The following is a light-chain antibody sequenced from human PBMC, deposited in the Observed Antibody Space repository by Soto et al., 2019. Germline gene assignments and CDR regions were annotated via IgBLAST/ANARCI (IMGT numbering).Light chain of an antibody. Sequence: DTQMTQSPSTLSSSPGDTVTITCRARQNINNWLAWYQQKPEKVPKLLIYDASTLEHGVPSRFSGSRSGTEFTLTINSLQSDDFATYYCQRYDGYFGQGTKLEIK. CDR3: QRYDGY. CDR2: DAS. CDR1: QNINNW. V-gene: IGKV1-5*01. J-gene: IGKJ2*01.